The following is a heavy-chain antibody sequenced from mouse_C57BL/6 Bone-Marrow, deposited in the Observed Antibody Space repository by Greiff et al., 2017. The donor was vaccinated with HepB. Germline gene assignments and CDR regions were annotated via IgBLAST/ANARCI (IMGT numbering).Heavy chain of an antibody. D-gene: IGHD1-1*01. CDR1: GYSITSGYD. V-gene: IGHV3-1*01. CDR2: ISYSGST. J-gene: IGHJ3*01. Sequence: EVQGVESGPGMVKPSQSLSLTCTVTGYSITSGYDWHWIRHFPGNKLEWMGYISYSGSTNYNPSLKSRISITHDTSKNHFFLKLNSVTTEDTATYYCAVGSSYPPWFAYWGQGTLVTVSA. CDR3: AVGSSYPPWFAY.